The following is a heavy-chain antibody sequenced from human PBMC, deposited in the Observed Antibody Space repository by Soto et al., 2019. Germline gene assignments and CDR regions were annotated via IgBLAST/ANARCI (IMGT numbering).Heavy chain of an antibody. Sequence: EVQLSESGGGLVQPGGSLRLSCAASGFTFSSYVMSWVRQAPGKGLEWVSGISGSGDNTYYADSVKGRFTISRDNSKNTLFLQMNSLRAEDTALYFCAKEMGDYYDSSGSWFDPWGQGTLVTVSS. CDR3: AKEMGDYYDSSGSWFDP. CDR2: ISGSGDNT. V-gene: IGHV3-23*01. D-gene: IGHD3-22*01. CDR1: GFTFSSYV. J-gene: IGHJ5*02.